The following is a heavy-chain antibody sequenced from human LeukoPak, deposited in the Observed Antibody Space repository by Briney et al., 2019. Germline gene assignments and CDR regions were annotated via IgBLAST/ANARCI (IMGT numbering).Heavy chain of an antibody. CDR1: GFTFSGSA. Sequence: GGSLRLSCAASGFTFSGSAMHWVRQASGKGLEGVGRIRSKANSYATAYAASVKGRFTISRDDSKNTAYLQMNSLKTEDTAGYYCTRRLDVAEPVNHPFHYWGQGTGVTVSS. V-gene: IGHV3-73*01. CDR3: TRRLDVAEPVNHPFHY. CDR2: IRSKANSYAT. J-gene: IGHJ4*02. D-gene: IGHD1-14*01.